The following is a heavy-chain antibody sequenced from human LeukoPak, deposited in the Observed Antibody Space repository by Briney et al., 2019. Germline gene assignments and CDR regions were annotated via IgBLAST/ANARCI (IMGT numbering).Heavy chain of an antibody. CDR1: GYTFTSYG. CDR3: ARDLRIVGALGDPHFDY. V-gene: IGHV1-18*01. Sequence: EASVKVSCKASGYTFTSYGISWVRQAPGQGLEWMGWISAYNGNTNYAQKLQGRVTMTTDTSTSTAYMELRSLRSDDTAVYYCARDLRIVGALGDPHFDYWGQGTLVTVSS. CDR2: ISAYNGNT. D-gene: IGHD1-26*01. J-gene: IGHJ4*02.